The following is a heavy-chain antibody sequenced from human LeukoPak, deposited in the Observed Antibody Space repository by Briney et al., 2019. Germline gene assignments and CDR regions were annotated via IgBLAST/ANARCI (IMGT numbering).Heavy chain of an antibody. J-gene: IGHJ5*02. CDR1: GGSISSGGYY. CDR3: ARLWFGEFYNWFDP. CDR2: IYYSGST. Sequence: SETLSLTCTVSGGSISSGGYYWSWIRQHPGKGLEWIGYIYYSGSTYYNPSLKSRVTISVDTSKNQFSLKLSSVTAADTAVYYCARLWFGEFYNWFDPWGQGTLVTVSS. D-gene: IGHD3-10*01. V-gene: IGHV4-31*03.